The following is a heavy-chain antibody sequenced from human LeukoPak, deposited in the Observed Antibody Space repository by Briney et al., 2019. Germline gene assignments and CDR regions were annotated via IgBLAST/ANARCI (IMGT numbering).Heavy chain of an antibody. V-gene: IGHV1-8*01. CDR2: MNPNSGAT. D-gene: IGHD3-10*01. CDR3: ARDYYGSGSYYNPDAFDI. CDR1: GYTFTSYD. J-gene: IGHJ3*02. Sequence: ASVKVSCKASGYTFTSYDFNWLRQATGQGPEWMGWMNPNSGATGYAQKFQGRVTMTRNTSISTAYIELSSLRSEDTAVYYCARDYYGSGSYYNPDAFDIWGQGTMVTVSS.